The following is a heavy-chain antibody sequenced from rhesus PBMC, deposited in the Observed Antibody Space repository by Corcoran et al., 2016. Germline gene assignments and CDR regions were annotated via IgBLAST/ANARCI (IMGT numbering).Heavy chain of an antibody. J-gene: IGHJ5-1*01. CDR1: GGSISGYYY. D-gene: IGHD3-34*01. CDR2: IYVKTEKT. Sequence: QVKLQQWGEGLVKPSETLSLTCAVYGGSISGYYYWNWIRQPPGKGLEWFEYIYVKTEKTNNNPSLKKRVTRTKDTTKNQFSLKLSSVTAADTAGYYCAREREGTGERVYRFDVWGPGVLVTVSS. V-gene: IGHV4-73*01. CDR3: AREREGTGERVYRFDV.